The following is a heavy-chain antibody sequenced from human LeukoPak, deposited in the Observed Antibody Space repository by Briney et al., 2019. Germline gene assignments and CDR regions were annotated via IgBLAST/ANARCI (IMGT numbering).Heavy chain of an antibody. Sequence: SETLSLTCAVYGGSFSGYYWSWIRQPPGKGLEWIGEINHSGSTNYNPSLKSRVTISVDTSKNQFSLKLSSVTAAGTAVYYCASEAIRRGRKRYFDLWGRGTLVTVSS. D-gene: IGHD3-10*01. CDR2: INHSGST. CDR3: ASEAIRRGRKRYFDL. CDR1: GGSFSGYY. J-gene: IGHJ2*01. V-gene: IGHV4-34*01.